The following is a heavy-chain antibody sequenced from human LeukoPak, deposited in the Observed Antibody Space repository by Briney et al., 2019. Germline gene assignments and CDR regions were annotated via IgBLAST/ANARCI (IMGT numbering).Heavy chain of an antibody. Sequence: SVKVSCKASGGTFSSYAISWVRQAPGQGLEWMGRIIPILGIANYAQKFQGRVTITADKSTSTAYMELSSLRSEDTAVYYCARYVGYSYDSTFDYWGQGTLVTVSS. CDR1: GGTFSSYA. CDR3: ARYVGYSYDSTFDY. J-gene: IGHJ4*02. D-gene: IGHD5-18*01. CDR2: IIPILGIA. V-gene: IGHV1-69*04.